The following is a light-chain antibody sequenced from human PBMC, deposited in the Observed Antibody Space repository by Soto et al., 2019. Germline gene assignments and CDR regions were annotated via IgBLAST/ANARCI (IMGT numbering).Light chain of an antibody. Sequence: DIVMTQSPDSLAVSLGERATINCKSSQSVLYSSNNKNNLAWYQQKPGQPPKLLIYWASTRESGVPDRFSGSGSGTDFTHPISSLQAEDVAVYSCQQYYSTPPTFGQGTKVEIK. CDR2: WAS. V-gene: IGKV4-1*01. CDR3: QQYYSTPPT. CDR1: QSVLYSSNNKNN. J-gene: IGKJ1*01.